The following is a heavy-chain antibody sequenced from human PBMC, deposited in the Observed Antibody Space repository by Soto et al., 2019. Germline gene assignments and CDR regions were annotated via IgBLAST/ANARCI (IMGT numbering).Heavy chain of an antibody. CDR2: LSGGGSTT. CDR3: AKGPEYDILTGCDY. Sequence: EVQLLESGGGFVQPGESLRLSCAASGFTFSLSAMSWVRQAPGRGLDWVSSLSGGGSTTDCADSVKGRFTISRDNSKNTVHLQMNSLRAEDTAVYYCAKGPEYDILTGCDYWGQGALVTVSS. D-gene: IGHD3-9*01. V-gene: IGHV3-23*01. J-gene: IGHJ4*02. CDR1: GFTFSLSA.